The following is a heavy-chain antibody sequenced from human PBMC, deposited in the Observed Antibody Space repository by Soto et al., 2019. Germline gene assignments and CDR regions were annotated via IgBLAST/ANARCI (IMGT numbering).Heavy chain of an antibody. CDR1: GYSFTSYW. Sequence: LGESLKISCKGSGYSFTSYWIGWVRQMPGKGLEWMGIIYPGDSDTRYSPSFQGQVTISADKSISTAYLQWSSLKASDTAMYYCAKGDYDILTGDDRHEYYYYGMDVWGQGTTVTVSS. CDR2: IYPGDSDT. V-gene: IGHV5-51*01. CDR3: AKGDYDILTGDDRHEYYYYGMDV. J-gene: IGHJ6*02. D-gene: IGHD3-9*01.